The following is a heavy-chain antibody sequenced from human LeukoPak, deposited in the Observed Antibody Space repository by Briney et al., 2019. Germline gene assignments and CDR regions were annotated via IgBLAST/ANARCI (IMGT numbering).Heavy chain of an antibody. D-gene: IGHD1-26*01. V-gene: IGHV1-2*06. CDR3: ARVRSGSFYFAFDI. CDR2: FNPNSGGT. Sequence: ASVKVSCKASGYTFIGHYQHWVRQAPGQGLEWMGQFNPNSGGTNYAQKFQGRFTMTSDTSISTAYMDVSKLTSDDTAVYYCARVRSGSFYFAFDIWGQGTMVTVSS. CDR1: GYTFIGHY. J-gene: IGHJ3*02.